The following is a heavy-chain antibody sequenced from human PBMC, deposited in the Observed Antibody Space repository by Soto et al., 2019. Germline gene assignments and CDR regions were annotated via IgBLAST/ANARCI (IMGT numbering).Heavy chain of an antibody. CDR2: IRGKRGNDGT. D-gene: IGHD5-18*01. CDR1: GFAFSDSA. J-gene: IGHJ4*02. V-gene: IGHV3-73*02. Sequence: EVQLVESGGGLVQPGGSLKLSCAASGFAFSDSAMHWVRQASGKGLEWIGRIRGKRGNDGTAYAASVKGRFNIARDDSKTTTDLEMNSLKIEDTAVEYCTRRRDWTAVDPLDYWGQGTLVTVSS. CDR3: TRRRDWTAVDPLDY.